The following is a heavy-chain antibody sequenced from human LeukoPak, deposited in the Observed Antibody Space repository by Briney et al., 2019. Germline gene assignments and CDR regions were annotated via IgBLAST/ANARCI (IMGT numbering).Heavy chain of an antibody. V-gene: IGHV4-39*01. CDR3: ARQTATDGSSFDY. D-gene: IGHD3-10*01. J-gene: IGHJ4*02. Sequence: SETLSLTCTVSGGSISSSSYYWGWIRQPPGKGLEWIGSIYYSGSTYYNPSLKSRVTISVDTSKKQFSLKVSSVTAADTALYFCARQTATDGSSFDYWGQGTLVTVSS. CDR2: IYYSGST. CDR1: GGSISSSSYY.